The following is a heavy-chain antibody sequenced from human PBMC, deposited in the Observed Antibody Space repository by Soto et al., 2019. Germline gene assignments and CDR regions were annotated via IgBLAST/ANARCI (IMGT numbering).Heavy chain of an antibody. CDR2: IYYSGST. V-gene: IGHV4-59*01. CDR1: GGSISSYY. D-gene: IGHD5-18*01. Sequence: SETLSLTCTVSGGSISSYYWSWIRQPPGKGLEWIGYIYYSGSTNYNPSLKSRVTISVDTSKNQFSLKLSSVTAADTAVYYCAREGLSETAMVSDGMDVWGQGTTVTVSS. J-gene: IGHJ6*02. CDR3: AREGLSETAMVSDGMDV.